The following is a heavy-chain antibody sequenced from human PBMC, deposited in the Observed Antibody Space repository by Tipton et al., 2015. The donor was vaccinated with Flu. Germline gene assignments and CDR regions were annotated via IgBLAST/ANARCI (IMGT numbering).Heavy chain of an antibody. V-gene: IGHV1-46*01. CDR1: GYTFGSYY. Sequence: QVQLVQSGAEVKKPGASVKVSCKASGYTFGSYYVHWVRQAPGQGLEWMGVFNPTGGTTVYAQRFQGRVTMTGDTSTTTVYMELRGLTSEDTALYFCARALNNWNPRYGMDVWGQGTTVTVSS. J-gene: IGHJ6*02. D-gene: IGHD1-1*01. CDR2: FNPTGGTT. CDR3: ARALNNWNPRYGMDV.